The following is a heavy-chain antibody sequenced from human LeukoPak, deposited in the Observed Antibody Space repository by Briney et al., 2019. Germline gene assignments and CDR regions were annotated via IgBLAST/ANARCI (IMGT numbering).Heavy chain of an antibody. J-gene: IGHJ4*02. Sequence: GGSLRLSCAASGFTFSSYGMHWVRQAPGKGLEWVAVIWYDGSNKYYADSVKGRFTISRDNSKNTLYLQMNSLRAEDTAVYYCARAGYSGSWAYFDYWGQGTLVTVSS. CDR1: GFTFSSYG. CDR3: ARAGYSGSWAYFDY. V-gene: IGHV3-33*01. D-gene: IGHD6-13*01. CDR2: IWYDGSNK.